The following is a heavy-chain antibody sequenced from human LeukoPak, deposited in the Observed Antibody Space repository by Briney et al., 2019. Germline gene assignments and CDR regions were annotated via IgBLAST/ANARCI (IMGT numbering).Heavy chain of an antibody. CDR2: IKSKTDGGTT. J-gene: IGHJ4*02. D-gene: IGHD3-3*01. CDR3: TTHKYDFWSGYSGGYFDY. V-gene: IGHV3-15*01. Sequence: GGSLRLSCAASGFTFSNAWMSWVRQAPGKGLEWVGRIKSKTDGGTTDYAAPVKGRFTISRDDSKNTLYLQMNSLKTEDTAVYYCTTHKYDFWSGYSGGYFDYWGQGTLVTVSS. CDR1: GFTFSNAW.